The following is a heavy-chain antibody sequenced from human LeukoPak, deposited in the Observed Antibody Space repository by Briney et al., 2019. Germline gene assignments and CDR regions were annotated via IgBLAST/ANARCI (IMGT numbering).Heavy chain of an antibody. D-gene: IGHD3-10*01. CDR2: IRYDGSNK. J-gene: IGHJ6*03. Sequence: PGGSLRLSCAASGFTFSSYGMHWVRQAPGKGLEWVAFIRYDGSNKYYADSVKGRFTISRDNSKNTLYLQMNSLRAEDTAVYYCAKGYPGVPYHYYMDVWGKGTTVTVSS. CDR3: AKGYPGVPYHYYMDV. CDR1: GFTFSSYG. V-gene: IGHV3-30*02.